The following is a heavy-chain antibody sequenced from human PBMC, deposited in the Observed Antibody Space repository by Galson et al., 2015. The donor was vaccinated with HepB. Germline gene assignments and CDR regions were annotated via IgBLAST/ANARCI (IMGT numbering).Heavy chain of an antibody. CDR1: GFTFSSYA. V-gene: IGHV3-30*04. CDR2: ISYDGSNK. D-gene: IGHD3-22*01. J-gene: IGHJ4*02. Sequence: SLRLSCAASGFTFSSYAMHWVRQAPGKGLEWVAVISYDGSNKYYADSVKGRFTISRDNSKNTPYLQMNSLRAEDTAVYYCARAGRGGYWVWVLGYWGQGTLVTVSS. CDR3: ARAGRGGYWVWVLGY.